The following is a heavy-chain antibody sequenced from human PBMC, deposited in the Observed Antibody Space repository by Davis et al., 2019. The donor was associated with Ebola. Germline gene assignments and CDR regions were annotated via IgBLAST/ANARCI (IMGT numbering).Heavy chain of an antibody. V-gene: IGHV4-59*01. CDR3: GRDLRYGPLGLGGGGDYGMDV. Sequence: SETLSLTCTVSGGSISSYYWSWIRQPPGKGLEWIGYIYYSGSTNYNPSLKSRVTISVDTSKNQFSLKLSSVTAADTAVYYWGRDLRYGPLGLGGGGDYGMDVWGQGTTVTVSS. J-gene: IGHJ6*02. D-gene: IGHD3-16*01. CDR1: GGSISSYY. CDR2: IYYSGST.